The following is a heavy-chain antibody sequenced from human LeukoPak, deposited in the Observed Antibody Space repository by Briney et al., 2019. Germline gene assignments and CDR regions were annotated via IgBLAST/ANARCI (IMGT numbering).Heavy chain of an antibody. V-gene: IGHV3-13*04. J-gene: IGHJ4*02. Sequence: GGSLRLSCAASGFTFSNYDMHWVRQPTGKGLEWVSGISTAGDTYYPGSVKGRFTISRENAKNSFYLQMNSLRAGDTAVYYCARAILNWGRYYFDFWGQGTLVTVSS. CDR2: ISTAGDT. CDR1: GFTFSNYD. CDR3: ARAILNWGRYYFDF. D-gene: IGHD7-27*01.